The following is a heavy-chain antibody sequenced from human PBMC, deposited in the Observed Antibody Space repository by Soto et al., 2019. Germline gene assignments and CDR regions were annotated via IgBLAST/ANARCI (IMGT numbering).Heavy chain of an antibody. CDR3: ARGISSSSSWYGVYNWFDP. CDR1: GGSISSYY. Sequence: QVQLQESGPGLVKPSETLSLTCTVSGGSISSYYWSWIRQPAGKGLEWIGRIYTSGSTNYNPSLKSRVTMSVDTSKDQFSLKLSSVTAADTAVYYCARGISSSSSWYGVYNWFDPWDQGTLVTVSS. CDR2: IYTSGST. J-gene: IGHJ5*02. D-gene: IGHD6-13*01. V-gene: IGHV4-4*07.